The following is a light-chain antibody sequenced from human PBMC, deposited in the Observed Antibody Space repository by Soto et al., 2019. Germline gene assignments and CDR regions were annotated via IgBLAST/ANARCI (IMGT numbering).Light chain of an antibody. J-gene: IGKJ5*01. CDR2: DVS. V-gene: IGKV3-11*01. CDR1: QSVSNS. CDR3: HQRYNWPRVT. Sequence: EIVLTQSPATLSLSPGERVTLSCRASQSVSNSLAWYQQKPGQPPRLLIYDVSNRATGIPARFSGSGSGTDVTLTITSLEPADFAVYFCHQRYNWPRVTFGQGTKLEIK.